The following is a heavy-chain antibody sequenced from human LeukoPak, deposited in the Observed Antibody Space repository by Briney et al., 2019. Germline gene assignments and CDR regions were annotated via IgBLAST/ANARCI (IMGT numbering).Heavy chain of an antibody. CDR1: GFTFSGYS. J-gene: IGHJ4*02. D-gene: IGHD3-3*01. CDR3: ARETSGDFWSGYSGAWFDY. V-gene: IGHV3-21*01. CDR2: ISTSSSYI. Sequence: GGSLRLSCGASGFTFSGYSMNWVRQAPGKGLEWVSSISTSSSYIYYADSVKGRFTISRDNSKNTLYLQMNSLRAEDTAVYYCARETSGDFWSGYSGAWFDYWGQGTLVTVSS.